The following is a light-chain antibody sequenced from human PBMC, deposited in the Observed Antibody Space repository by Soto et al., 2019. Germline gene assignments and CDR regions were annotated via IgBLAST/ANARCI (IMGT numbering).Light chain of an antibody. V-gene: IGKV1-5*01. J-gene: IGKJ3*01. CDR2: ATS. Sequence: IQITQSPSTRAASVGARVTITCRASQSITSWLAWYPQKPAKAPKLLIYATSTLQSGVPSRISGRDSGADFTLSLNPLQPEDYASYYCHQPPYTFGPGTKVDIK. CDR3: HQPPYT. CDR1: QSITSW.